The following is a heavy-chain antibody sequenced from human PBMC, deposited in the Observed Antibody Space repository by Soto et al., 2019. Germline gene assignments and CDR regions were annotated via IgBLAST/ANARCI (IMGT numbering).Heavy chain of an antibody. D-gene: IGHD3-22*01. V-gene: IGHV4-59*05. CDR1: GGSISSYY. CDR2: IYYSGST. J-gene: IGHJ4*02. Sequence: ASETLSLTCTVSGGSISSYYWSWIRQPPGKGLEWIGSIYYSGSTYYNPSLKSRVTISVDTSKNQFSLKLSSVTAADTAVYYCARHKRYYYDSSGYDYWGQGTLVTVSS. CDR3: ARHKRYYYDSSGYDY.